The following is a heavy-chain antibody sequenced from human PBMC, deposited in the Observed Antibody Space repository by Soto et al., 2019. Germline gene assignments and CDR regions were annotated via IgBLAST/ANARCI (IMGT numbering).Heavy chain of an antibody. D-gene: IGHD6-13*01. J-gene: IGHJ4*02. CDR2: ISSTGNI. CDR1: GFVFSDYE. V-gene: IGHV3-48*03. Sequence: LRLSCAASGFVFSDYEMNWVRQAPGKGLEWVAYISSTGNIVHYADSVGGRFTVSRDNARNSFFLHMNTLRVEDSALYYCARDRAAGGYWGQGTLVTVSS. CDR3: ARDRAAGGY.